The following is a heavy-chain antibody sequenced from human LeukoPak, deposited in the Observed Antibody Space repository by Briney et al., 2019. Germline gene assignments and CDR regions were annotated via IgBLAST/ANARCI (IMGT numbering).Heavy chain of an antibody. Sequence: GGSLRLSCAASGFTFTSYGMNWVRQAPGKGLEWVSGISSSGGTTYYTDSVKGRFTISRDNSKNTLSLQMSSLRAEDTAVYYCTKEDSRWNYGMDVWGQGTTVTVS. V-gene: IGHV3-23*01. CDR1: GFTFTSYG. J-gene: IGHJ6*02. CDR3: TKEDSRWNYGMDV. D-gene: IGHD1-1*01. CDR2: ISSSGGTT.